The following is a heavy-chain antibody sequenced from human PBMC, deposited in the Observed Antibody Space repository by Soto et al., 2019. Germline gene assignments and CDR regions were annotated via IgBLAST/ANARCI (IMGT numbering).Heavy chain of an antibody. CDR1: GGSISSYY. J-gene: IGHJ5*01. V-gene: IGHV4-59*01. CDR3: VRTLTSGRQDS. Sequence: SETLSLTCTVSGGSISSYYWSWIRQPPGKGLEWIGYIYYSGSTYYNPSLKSRVTISLDTSKNQFSLGLSSVTAADTAVYYCVRTLTSGRQDSWGQGTQVTVSS. CDR2: IYYSGST. D-gene: IGHD3-10*01.